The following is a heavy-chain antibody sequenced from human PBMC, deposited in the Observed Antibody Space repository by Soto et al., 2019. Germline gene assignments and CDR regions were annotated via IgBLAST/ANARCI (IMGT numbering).Heavy chain of an antibody. CDR1: GFTFSSDA. D-gene: IGHD2-15*01. V-gene: IGHV3-23*01. CDR3: TVVAGTLYYFDY. CDR2: ISGSGGST. J-gene: IGHJ4*02. Sequence: GGSLRLSCAASGFTFSSDAMRWVRQAPGKGLEWVSAISGSGGSTYYADSVKGRFTISRDNSKNTLYLQMNSLRAEDTAVYYCTVVAGTLYYFDYWGQGTLVTVSS.